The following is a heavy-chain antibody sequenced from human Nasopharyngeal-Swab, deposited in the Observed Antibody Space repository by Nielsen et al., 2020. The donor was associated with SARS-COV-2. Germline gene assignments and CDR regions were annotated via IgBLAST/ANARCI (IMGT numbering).Heavy chain of an antibody. J-gene: IGHJ6*02. CDR1: GFSFGTSW. CDR2: IRQDGSER. CDR3: ARDGLDYDFWSAYFMDV. Sequence: GESLKISCEASGFSFGTSWMSWVRQAPGKGLEWVANIRQDGSERHYVDSVKGRFSISRDNAKNSLYLQMNSLRAEDTAVYYCARDGLDYDFWSAYFMDVWGRGTTVTVSS. V-gene: IGHV3-7*01. D-gene: IGHD3-3*01.